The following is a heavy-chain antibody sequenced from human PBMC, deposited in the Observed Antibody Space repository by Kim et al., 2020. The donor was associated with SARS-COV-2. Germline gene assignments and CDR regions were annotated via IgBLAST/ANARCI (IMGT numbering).Heavy chain of an antibody. CDR2: IYYSGST. V-gene: IGHV4-59*01. J-gene: IGHJ5*01. CDR3: ARSALYYYESSGYLA. D-gene: IGHD3-22*01. Sequence: SETLSITCTVSGGSFSSYYWSWIRQTPGKGLELIGYIYYSGSTTYNPSLKTRVTISVDTSKNQFSLQLSSVTAADTAVYYCARSALYYYESSGYLAWG. CDR1: GGSFSSYY.